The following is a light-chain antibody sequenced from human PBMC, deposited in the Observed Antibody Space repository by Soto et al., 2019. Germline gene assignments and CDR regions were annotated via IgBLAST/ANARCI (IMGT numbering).Light chain of an antibody. CDR2: WAS. CDR1: QNVLYKSNNENY. Sequence: DIVMTQSPDSLAVSLGERATINCKSSQNVLYKSNNENYLAWYQQKPGQPPKLLIYWASTRKPGVPDRFSGSGSGSDFTLNISRLQAEDVAVYDCQQYYNTPPYTFGQGTKLEI. J-gene: IGKJ2*01. CDR3: QQYYNTPPYT. V-gene: IGKV4-1*01.